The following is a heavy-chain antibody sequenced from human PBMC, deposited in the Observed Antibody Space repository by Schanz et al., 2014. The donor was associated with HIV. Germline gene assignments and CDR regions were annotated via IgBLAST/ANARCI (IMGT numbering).Heavy chain of an antibody. J-gene: IGHJ2*01. Sequence: QVQLQQWGAGLLKPSETLSLTCAVYGGSFSGDYWTWLRQSPGKALVWIGEIKHSGSTNYNPSLKSRFAFSVDTSRRQFSLKVNSVTAADTALYFCARVRSGSTAGYFDLWGRGTPVTVSS. CDR1: GGSFSGDY. D-gene: IGHD1-26*01. CDR2: IKHSGST. V-gene: IGHV4-34*01. CDR3: ARVRSGSTAGYFDL.